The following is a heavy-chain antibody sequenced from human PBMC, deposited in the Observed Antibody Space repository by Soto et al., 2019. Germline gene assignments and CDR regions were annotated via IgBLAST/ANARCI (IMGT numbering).Heavy chain of an antibody. Sequence: SHTRSRACAIFADSVSTNSATWNWSRHSPSSGLEWLGRTYYSSNWYTEYAVSVKGRITISPDTSNNPPSLQLKSVTPDDPAVYYCARLIGNSWLDSWGQGTLVTVSS. V-gene: IGHV6-1*01. CDR3: ARLIGNSWLDS. CDR1: ADSVSTNSAT. J-gene: IGHJ5*01. CDR2: TYYSSNWYT. D-gene: IGHD2-8*01.